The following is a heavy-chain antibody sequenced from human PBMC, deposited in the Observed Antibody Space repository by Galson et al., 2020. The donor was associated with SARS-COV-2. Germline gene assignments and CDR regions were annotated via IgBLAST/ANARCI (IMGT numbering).Heavy chain of an antibody. CDR3: ARETYYYDSSGYYHLGGQYYYYGMDV. V-gene: IGHV4-39*02. D-gene: IGHD3-22*01. CDR2: IYYSGST. J-gene: IGHJ6*02. CDR1: GGSISSSSYY. Sequence: SETLSLTCTVSGGSISSSSYYWGWIRQPPGKGLEWIGSIYYSGSTYYNPSLKSRVTISVDTSKNQFSLKLSSVTAADTAVYYCARETYYYDSSGYYHLGGQYYYYGMDVWGQGTTVTVSS.